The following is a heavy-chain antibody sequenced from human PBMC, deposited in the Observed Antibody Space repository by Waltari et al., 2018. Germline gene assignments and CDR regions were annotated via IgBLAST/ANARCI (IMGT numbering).Heavy chain of an antibody. D-gene: IGHD3-22*01. CDR2: INSDGSST. CDR3: ARVATKTYSSPVPGRPYYYGMDV. CDR1: GFTFSRSW. J-gene: IGHJ6*02. V-gene: IGHV3-74*01. Sequence: EQLVESGGGLAQPWTSLRLSCAASGFTFSRSWMDGVRQSTGMGLVWCSRINSDGSSTTYADSVKGRFTISRDNAKNTLYVQMNRLRAEDTAVYYCARVATKTYSSPVPGRPYYYGMDVWGQGTTVTVSS.